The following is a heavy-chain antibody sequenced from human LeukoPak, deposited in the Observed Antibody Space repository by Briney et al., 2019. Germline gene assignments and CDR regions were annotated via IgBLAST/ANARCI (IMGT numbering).Heavy chain of an antibody. CDR1: GYTFTSYY. CDR3: AKTYYYDSSGYYYVDVFDY. CDR2: INPSGGST. D-gene: IGHD3-22*01. V-gene: IGHV1-46*01. J-gene: IGHJ4*02. Sequence: GASVKVSCKASGYTFTSYYMHWVRQAPGQGLEWMGIINPSGGSTSYAQKFQGRVTMTRDTSTSTVYMELSSLRSEDTAVYYCAKTYYYDSSGYYYVDVFDYWGQGTLVTVSS.